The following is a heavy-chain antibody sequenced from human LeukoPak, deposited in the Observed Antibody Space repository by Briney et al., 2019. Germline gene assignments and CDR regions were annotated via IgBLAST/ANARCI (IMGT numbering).Heavy chain of an antibody. Sequence: PSETLSLTCAVYGGSFSGYYWSWIRQPPGKGLEWIGEINHSGSTNYNPSLKSRVTISVDTSKNQFSLKLSSVTAADTAVYYCARGLQRWETSRIAAKKYNWFDPWGQGTLVTVSS. D-gene: IGHD2-15*01. V-gene: IGHV4-34*01. CDR2: INHSGST. J-gene: IGHJ5*02. CDR3: ARGLQRWETSRIAAKKYNWFDP. CDR1: GGSFSGYY.